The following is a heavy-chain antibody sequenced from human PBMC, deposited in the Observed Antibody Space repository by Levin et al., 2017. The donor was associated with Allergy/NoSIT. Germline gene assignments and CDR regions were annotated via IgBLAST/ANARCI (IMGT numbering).Heavy chain of an antibody. CDR1: GFTFSSYW. CDR2: IKMDGSVN. Sequence: GGSLRLSCVTSGFTFSSYWMSWVRQAPGKGLEWVANIKMDGSVNTYVDSVKGRFTISRDNAKNSLFLQMNSLRAEDTAIYYCARDHGGSYPTTFAYWGQGARVTVSS. V-gene: IGHV3-7*01. J-gene: IGHJ4*02. D-gene: IGHD1-26*01. CDR3: ARDHGGSYPTTFAY.